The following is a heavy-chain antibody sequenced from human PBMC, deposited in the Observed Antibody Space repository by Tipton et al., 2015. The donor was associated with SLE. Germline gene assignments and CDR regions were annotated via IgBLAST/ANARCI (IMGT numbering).Heavy chain of an antibody. CDR3: ARDLSSSGISDY. CDR2: IYYGGST. D-gene: IGHD6-19*01. J-gene: IGHJ4*02. CDR1: GGSIGTGSYY. V-gene: IGHV4-39*07. Sequence: TLSLTCTVSGGSIGTGSYYWGWIRQPPGRGLEWIGSIYYGGSTYYNPSLESRVTISVDTSKNQFSLKVSSVTAADTAVYYCARDLSSSGISDYWGQGTLVTVSS.